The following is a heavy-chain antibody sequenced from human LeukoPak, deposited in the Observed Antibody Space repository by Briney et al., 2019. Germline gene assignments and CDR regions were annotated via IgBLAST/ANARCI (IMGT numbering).Heavy chain of an antibody. V-gene: IGHV4-39*07. CDR1: DVSIKNSSFS. CDR3: ARGPAYWVRGAFDI. J-gene: IGHJ3*02. CDR2: IYFTGST. D-gene: IGHD3-10*02. Sequence: PSETLSLTCSISDVSIKNSSFSWGWIRQPPGQGLEWIGNIYFTGSTYYNPSLMRRVTISVDTSRNQCSLKLGSVTAADTAVYYCARGPAYWVRGAFDIWGQGTMVTVSS.